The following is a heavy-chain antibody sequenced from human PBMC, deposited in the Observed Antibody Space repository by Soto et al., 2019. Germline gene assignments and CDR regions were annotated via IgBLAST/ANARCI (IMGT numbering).Heavy chain of an antibody. CDR3: ARVLSLNLDILTGYDDRPHYFDY. J-gene: IGHJ4*02. Sequence: ASVKVSCKASGYTYTSYSISWVRQAPGQGLEWMGWISAYNGNTNYAQKIQGRVTMTTDTSTSTAYKELRSLRSDDTAVYFCARVLSLNLDILTGYDDRPHYFDYWGQGTLVTVSS. V-gene: IGHV1-18*01. CDR2: ISAYNGNT. CDR1: GYTYTSYS. D-gene: IGHD3-9*01.